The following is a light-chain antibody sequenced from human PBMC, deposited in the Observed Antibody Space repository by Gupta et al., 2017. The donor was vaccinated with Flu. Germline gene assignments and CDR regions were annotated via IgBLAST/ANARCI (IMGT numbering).Light chain of an antibody. CDR1: RSNIGNNP. Sequence: QSVLTQPPSASGAPGQRVTISCSGSRSNIGNNPVNWYQQFPETAPKLLIYSTNQWPSGVPDRFSGSKSGTSASLAISRLQSEDEADYYCATWDDNLDGWVFGGGTKLTVL. V-gene: IGLV1-44*01. CDR2: STN. CDR3: ATWDDNLDGWV. J-gene: IGLJ3*02.